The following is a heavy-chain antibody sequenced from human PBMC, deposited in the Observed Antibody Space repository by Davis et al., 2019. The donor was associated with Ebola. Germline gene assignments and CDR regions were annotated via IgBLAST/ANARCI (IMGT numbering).Heavy chain of an antibody. CDR1: GFTFSSYS. V-gene: IGHV3-21*01. Sequence: GESLKISCAASGFTFSSYSMNWVRQAPGKGLEWVSSISSSSSYIYYADSVKGRFTISRDNSKNTLYLQMNSLRAEDTAVYYCAQLNWANYFDYWGQGTLVTVSS. CDR2: ISSSSSYI. D-gene: IGHD7-27*01. CDR3: AQLNWANYFDY. J-gene: IGHJ4*02.